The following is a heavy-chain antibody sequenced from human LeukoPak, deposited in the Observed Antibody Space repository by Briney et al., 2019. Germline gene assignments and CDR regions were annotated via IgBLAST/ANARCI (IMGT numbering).Heavy chain of an antibody. CDR2: MNPNSGNT. V-gene: IGHV1-8*01. CDR3: GRRRIDCSDTGCYVDY. Sequence: ASVKVSCKASGYTFTSYDINWVRQATGQGLEWMGWMNPNSGNTSYAQKFQGRVTMTRDTPINTAYMELSGLTSDDTAVYYCGRRRIDCSDTGCYVDYWGQGTLVTVSS. J-gene: IGHJ4*02. CDR1: GYTFTSYD. D-gene: IGHD2-15*01.